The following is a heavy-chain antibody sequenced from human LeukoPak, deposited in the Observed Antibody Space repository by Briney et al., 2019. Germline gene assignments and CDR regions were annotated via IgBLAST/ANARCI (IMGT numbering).Heavy chain of an antibody. V-gene: IGHV3-23*01. D-gene: IGHD6-19*01. CDR1: LLALSSYA. CDR3: AKTVAGEN. Sequence: PGGCLRLSCAASLLALSSYAMNGVGQAAGRGRYWVSIIGGDGEKTYYTDSEKGRFTISRDNSKNTLYLQMNSLRAEDTAVYYCAKTVAGENWGEGTLVTVSS. CDR2: IGGDGEKT. J-gene: IGHJ4*02.